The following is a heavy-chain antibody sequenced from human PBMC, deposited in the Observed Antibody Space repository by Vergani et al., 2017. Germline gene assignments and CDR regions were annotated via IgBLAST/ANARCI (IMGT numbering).Heavy chain of an antibody. CDR2: INHSGST. Sequence: QVQLQQWGAGLLKPSETLSLTCAVYGGSFSGYYWSWIRQPPGKGLEWIGEINHSGSTNYNPSLKSRVTISVDTSKNQFSLKLSSVTAADTAVYYCARQETAMVPYYFDYWGQGTLVTVSS. V-gene: IGHV4-34*01. J-gene: IGHJ4*02. D-gene: IGHD5-18*01. CDR3: ARQETAMVPYYFDY. CDR1: GGSFSGYY.